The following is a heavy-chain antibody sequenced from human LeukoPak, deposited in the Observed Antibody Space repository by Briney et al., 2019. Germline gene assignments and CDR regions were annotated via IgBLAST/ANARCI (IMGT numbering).Heavy chain of an antibody. Sequence: ASVKVSCKASGYTFTSYYMHWVRQAPGHGPEWMGIINPSGGSTSYAQKFQGRVTMTRDTSTSTVYMELSSLRSEDTAVYYCARGGSFGAYFDYWGQGTLVTVSS. CDR2: INPSGGST. V-gene: IGHV1-46*01. CDR3: ARGGSFGAYFDY. CDR1: GYTFTSYY. J-gene: IGHJ4*02. D-gene: IGHD3-16*01.